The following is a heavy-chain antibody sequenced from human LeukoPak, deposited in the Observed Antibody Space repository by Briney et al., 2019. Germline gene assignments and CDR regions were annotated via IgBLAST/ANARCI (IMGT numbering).Heavy chain of an antibody. Sequence: PGGSLRLSCAASGFTFSYYTMNWVRQAPGKGLEWVSSISSTTTCIYYADSVKGRFTISRDNAKNSLYLQMSSLRAEDTAVYYCARDDVAWNDVHWFDPWGQGTLVTVSS. CDR2: ISSTTTCI. J-gene: IGHJ5*02. V-gene: IGHV3-21*01. CDR1: GFTFSYYT. D-gene: IGHD1-1*01. CDR3: ARDDVAWNDVHWFDP.